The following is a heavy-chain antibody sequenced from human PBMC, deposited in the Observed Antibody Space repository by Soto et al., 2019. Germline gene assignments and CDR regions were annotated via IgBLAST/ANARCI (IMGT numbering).Heavy chain of an antibody. J-gene: IGHJ4*02. V-gene: IGHV1-18*01. CDR3: ARAPLSRNLDPVFDY. D-gene: IGHD1-1*01. CDR2: INAYNGNT. CDR1: GYTFTSYS. Sequence: ASVKVSCKASGYTFTSYSICWVRQAPGQGLEWMGWINAYNGNTNYAHRVQDRVTVTTDTSTSTAYMELRSLRPDDTAIYYCARAPLSRNLDPVFDYWGQGTLVTVSS.